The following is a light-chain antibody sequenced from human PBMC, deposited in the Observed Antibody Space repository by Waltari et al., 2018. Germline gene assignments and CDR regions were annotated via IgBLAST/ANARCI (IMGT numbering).Light chain of an antibody. J-gene: IGLJ2*01. CDR1: NIDAKR. V-gene: IGLV3-21*04. CDR2: FDS. Sequence: SYVLTKPPSVSGAPGKTASIPCGGNNIDAKRGKSYQQKPGQAPILLIYFDSDRPSGIPDRFSGSNSGHTATLTISRVEAGDEAAYYCQVWDTSADHLVVFGGGTNLTVV. CDR3: QVWDTSADHLVV.